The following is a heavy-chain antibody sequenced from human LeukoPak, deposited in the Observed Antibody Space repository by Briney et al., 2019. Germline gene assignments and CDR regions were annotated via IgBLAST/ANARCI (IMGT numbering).Heavy chain of an antibody. CDR1: GYTFTSYG. V-gene: IGHV1-18*01. Sequence: ASVKVSCKASGYTFTSYGISWVRQAPGQGLEWMGWISAYNGNTNYAQKFQGRVTMTRDTSISTAYMELSRLRSDDTAVYYCARDRTAYDILTGGDAFDIWGQGTMVTVSS. D-gene: IGHD3-9*01. CDR3: ARDRTAYDILTGGDAFDI. CDR2: ISAYNGNT. J-gene: IGHJ3*02.